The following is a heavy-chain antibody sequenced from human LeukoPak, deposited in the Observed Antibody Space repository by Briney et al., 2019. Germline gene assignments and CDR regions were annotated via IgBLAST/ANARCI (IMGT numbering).Heavy chain of an antibody. D-gene: IGHD3-10*01. J-gene: IGHJ4*02. Sequence: SGGSLRLSCAASGFTFSSYWMSWVRQAPGKGLEWVANIKQDGSEKYYVDSVKGRFTISRDNAKNSLYLQMNSLRAEDTAVYYCASDDYYGSGSYYKEWGQGTLVTVSS. CDR1: GFTFSSYW. CDR2: IKQDGSEK. CDR3: ASDDYYGSGSYYKE. V-gene: IGHV3-7*01.